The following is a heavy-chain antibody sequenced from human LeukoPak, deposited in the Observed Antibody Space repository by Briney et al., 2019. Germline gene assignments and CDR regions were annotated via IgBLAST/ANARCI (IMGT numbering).Heavy chain of an antibody. D-gene: IGHD6-19*01. Sequence: GGSLRLSCEASAFTFRSYWMSWVRQAPGKGLEWVSSVSTDGDTYYTDSVKGRFTISRDGSTKTLFLQMISLRAGDTALYYCARSRSGSVAGTSDYWGQGTLVIVSS. CDR3: ARSRSGSVAGTSDY. CDR1: AFTFRSYW. J-gene: IGHJ4*02. CDR2: VSTDGDT. V-gene: IGHV3-23*01.